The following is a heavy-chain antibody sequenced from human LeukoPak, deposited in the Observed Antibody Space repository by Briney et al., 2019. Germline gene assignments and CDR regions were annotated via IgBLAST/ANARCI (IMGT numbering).Heavy chain of an antibody. V-gene: IGHV4-61*01. D-gene: IGHD3-10*01. CDR2: VFYSGST. J-gene: IGHJ4*02. Sequence: SDTLSLTCTVSGGSFSSGSYDCSWIRQPPGKGLEWIGYVFYSGSTNYNPSLKSRVTISVDTSKSQFSLKLSSVTAADTAVYYCARDPGFGEIYWGQGTLGTVSS. CDR3: ARDPGFGEIY. CDR1: GGSFSSGSYD.